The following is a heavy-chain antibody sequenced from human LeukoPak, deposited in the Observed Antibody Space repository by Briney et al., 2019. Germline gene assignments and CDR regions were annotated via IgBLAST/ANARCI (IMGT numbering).Heavy chain of an antibody. V-gene: IGHV3-30*02. CDR1: GFTFNNYG. CDR3: ARDASALY. CDR2: IRYDGSNK. D-gene: IGHD2-2*01. J-gene: IGHJ4*02. Sequence: GGSLRLSCAASGFTFNNYGMHWVRQAPGKGLEWVAFIRYDGSNKYYADSVKGRFTISRDNARDSLYLQMNSLRDDDTSVYFCARDASALYWGRGTLVTVSS.